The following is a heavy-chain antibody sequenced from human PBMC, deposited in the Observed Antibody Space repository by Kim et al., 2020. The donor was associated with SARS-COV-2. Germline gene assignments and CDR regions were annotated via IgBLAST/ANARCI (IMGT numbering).Heavy chain of an antibody. J-gene: IGHJ4*02. CDR3: ARPYSSSGWRIFDY. CDR2: IGGSGVTT. Sequence: GGSLRLSCAASGFTFNSYAMSSVRQAPGKGLELVSAIGGSGVTTYYADSVKRCFTISRDNSKNTLYQQMNSLRAEDTAVYYCARPYSSSGWRIFDYWGQGTRVSVSS. CDR1: GFTFNSYA. D-gene: IGHD6-19*01. V-gene: IGHV3-23*01.